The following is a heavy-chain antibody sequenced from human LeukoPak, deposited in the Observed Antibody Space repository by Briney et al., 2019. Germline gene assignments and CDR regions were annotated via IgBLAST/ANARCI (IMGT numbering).Heavy chain of an antibody. CDR1: GFSLSSHW. J-gene: IGHJ4*02. CDR3: ARWDIRGTAHQLDY. D-gene: IGHD5-12*01. CDR2: INQDGSAR. Sequence: GGSLRLSCAASGFSLSSHWMSWVRQAPGKGLEWVANINQDGSARYYVDSVKGRFTTARDNAKNSMYLQMNSLRPEDTAVYYCARWDIRGTAHQLDYWGQGTLVTVSS. V-gene: IGHV3-7*01.